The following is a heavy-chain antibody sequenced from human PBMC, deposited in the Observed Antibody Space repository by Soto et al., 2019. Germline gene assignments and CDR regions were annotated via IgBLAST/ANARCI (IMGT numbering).Heavy chain of an antibody. Sequence: LRLSCAASGFTFSAYTMNWVRQAPGKGLDWVSAIVSGGTTYYADSVKGRFTIFRDDSTNTLYLQMNNLRAEDTALYYCAKRHTTVATPANYFDYWGQGTLVTVSS. CDR1: GFTFSAYT. V-gene: IGHV3-23*01. CDR3: AKRHTTVATPANYFDY. D-gene: IGHD1-1*01. CDR2: IVSGGTT. J-gene: IGHJ4*02.